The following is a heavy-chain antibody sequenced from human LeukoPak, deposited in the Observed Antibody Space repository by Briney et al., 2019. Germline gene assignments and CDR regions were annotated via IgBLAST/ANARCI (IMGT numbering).Heavy chain of an antibody. D-gene: IGHD4-17*01. J-gene: IGHJ4*02. CDR2: ISAYNGNT. V-gene: IGHV1-18*03. Sequence: GASVKVSCKASGYTFTSYGITWVRQTPGQGLEWMGWISAYNGNTNYAQKVQGRVPMTTDTSTSTAYMELRSLRSDDMAVYYCARVVGGTTVTTYPYFDYWGQGTLVTVSS. CDR3: ARVVGGTTVTTYPYFDY. CDR1: GYTFTSYG.